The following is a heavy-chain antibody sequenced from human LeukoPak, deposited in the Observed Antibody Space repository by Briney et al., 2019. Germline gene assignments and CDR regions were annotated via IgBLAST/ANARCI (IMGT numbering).Heavy chain of an antibody. Sequence: PGGSLRLSCAVSGFTFSSYWMSWVRQAPGKGLEWVANIKHDGSETYYLDSLKGRFTISRDNAKNSLYLQMNSLRAEDTAVYYCARGYWFGPWGQGTLATVSS. J-gene: IGHJ5*02. CDR2: IKHDGSET. V-gene: IGHV3-7*02. CDR1: GFTFSSYW. D-gene: IGHD2-15*01. CDR3: ARGYWFGP.